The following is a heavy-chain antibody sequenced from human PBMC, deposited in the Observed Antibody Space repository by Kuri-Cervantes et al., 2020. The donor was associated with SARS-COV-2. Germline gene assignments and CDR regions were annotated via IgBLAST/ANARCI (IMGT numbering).Heavy chain of an antibody. CDR1: GYTFTGYY. V-gene: IGHV1-2*02. D-gene: IGHD6-6*01. J-gene: IGHJ6*03. Sequence: ASVKVSCKASGYTFTGYYMHWVRQAPGQGLERMGWINPNSGGTNYAQKFQGRVTMTRDTSISTAYMELSRLRSDDTAVYYCARVTRYSSSSASDDYYYYMDVRGKGTTVTVSS. CDR2: INPNSGGT. CDR3: ARVTRYSSSSASDDYYYYMDV.